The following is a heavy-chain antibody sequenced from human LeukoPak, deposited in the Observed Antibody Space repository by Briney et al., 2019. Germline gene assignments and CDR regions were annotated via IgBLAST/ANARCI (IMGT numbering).Heavy chain of an antibody. J-gene: IGHJ4*02. CDR1: GGSISSYY. CDR2: IYYSGST. V-gene: IGHV4-59*01. Sequence: PSETLSLTCTVSGGSISSYYWSWIRQPPGKGLEWIGYIYYSGSTNYNPSLKSRVTISVDTSKNQFSLKLSSVTAADTAVYYCARAMWGSGSYYFDYWGQGTLVTVSS. D-gene: IGHD3-10*01. CDR3: ARAMWGSGSYYFDY.